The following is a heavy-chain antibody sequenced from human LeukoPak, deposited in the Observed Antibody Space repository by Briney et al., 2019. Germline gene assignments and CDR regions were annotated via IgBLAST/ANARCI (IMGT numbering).Heavy chain of an antibody. CDR1: GGSISSYY. CDR2: IYYSGST. D-gene: IGHD3-10*01. CDR3: ARDFFPSYYYGSGSYYNAVTLGFDP. Sequence: PSETLSLTCTVSGGSISSYYWSWIRQPPGKGLEWIWYIYYSGSTNYNPSLKSRVTISVDTSKNQFSLKLSSVTAADTAVYYCARDFFPSYYYGSGSYYNAVTLGFDPWGQGTLVTVSS. J-gene: IGHJ5*02. V-gene: IGHV4-59*12.